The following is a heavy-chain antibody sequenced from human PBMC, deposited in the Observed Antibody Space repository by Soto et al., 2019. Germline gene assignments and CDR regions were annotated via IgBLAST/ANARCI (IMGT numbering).Heavy chain of an antibody. J-gene: IGHJ6*02. CDR1: GFTLDDYT. CDR2: VGWNGGDI. CDR3: AKDRAVVVPVSTSYFHYYGLDV. D-gene: IGHD2-2*01. Sequence: VQLVESGGGLVQPGGSLRLSCAASGFTLDDYTMHWVRQAPGKGLEWVSGVGWNGGDIVYADSVKGRFTVSRDNTKNFLYLEVNSLRAEDTAIYYCAKDRAVVVPVSTSYFHYYGLDVWGQGTTVTVS. V-gene: IGHV3-9*01.